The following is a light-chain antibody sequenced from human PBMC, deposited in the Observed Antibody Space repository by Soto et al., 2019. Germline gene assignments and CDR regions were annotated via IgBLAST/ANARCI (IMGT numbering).Light chain of an antibody. CDR1: LSDIGAYNY. CDR3: SSYTGGNTYWL. Sequence: QSVLTQPASVSGSPGQSITISCTGTLSDIGAYNYVSWYQQHPGKAPKLIIFEVTNRPSGVSNRFSGSKSGNTASLTISGLQPEDEADYHCSSYTGGNTYWLFGGGTKLTVL. CDR2: EVT. J-gene: IGLJ3*02. V-gene: IGLV2-14*01.